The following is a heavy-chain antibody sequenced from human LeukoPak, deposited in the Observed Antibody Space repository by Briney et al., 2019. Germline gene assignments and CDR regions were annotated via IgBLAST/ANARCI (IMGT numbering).Heavy chain of an antibody. V-gene: IGHV4-59*08. CDR1: GGSISSYY. Sequence: SETLSLTCTVSGGSISSYYWSWIRQPPGKGLEWIGYIYYSGSTNYNPSLKSRVTISVDTSKNQFSLKLSSVTAADTAVYYCARLGRDYDFLTGYYHPPLWGQGTLVTVSS. CDR2: IYYSGST. D-gene: IGHD3-9*01. CDR3: ARLGRDYDFLTGYYHPPL. J-gene: IGHJ4*02.